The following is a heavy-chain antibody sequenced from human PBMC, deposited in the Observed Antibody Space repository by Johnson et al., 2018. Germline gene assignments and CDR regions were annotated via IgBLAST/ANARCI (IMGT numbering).Heavy chain of an antibody. J-gene: IGHJ6*02. CDR1: GFTFSSYA. CDR3: AKERYSSSWWQMASPGALGHLYGMDV. D-gene: IGHD6-13*01. V-gene: IGHV3-23*04. Sequence: VQLVQSGGGLVQPGGSLRLSCAASGFTFSSYAMSWVRQAPGKGLEWVSAISGSGGSTYYADSVKGRFTISRDTSKNTLYLQMNSLRAEDTAVYYCAKERYSSSWWQMASPGALGHLYGMDVWGQGTTVTVSS. CDR2: ISGSGGST.